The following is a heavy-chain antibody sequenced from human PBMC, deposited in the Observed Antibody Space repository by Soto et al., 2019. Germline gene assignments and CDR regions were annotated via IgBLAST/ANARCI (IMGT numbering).Heavy chain of an antibody. Sequence: GSLRLSCAASGFTFSDYYMSWIRQAPGKGLEWVSYISSSSYTIYYADSVKGRFTISRDNAKNSLYLQMNSLRAEDTAVYYCTRGWHYDILTGYSYWGQGTLVTVSS. CDR1: GFTFSDYY. J-gene: IGHJ4*02. D-gene: IGHD3-9*01. CDR3: TRGWHYDILTGYSY. V-gene: IGHV3-11*01. CDR2: ISSSSYTI.